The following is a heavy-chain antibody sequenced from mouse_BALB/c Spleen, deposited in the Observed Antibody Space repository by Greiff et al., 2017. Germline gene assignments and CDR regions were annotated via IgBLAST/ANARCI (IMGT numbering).Heavy chain of an antibody. CDR2: INPSNGGT. D-gene: IGHD2-4*01. CDR1: GYTFTSYY. Sequence: VQLQESGAELVKPGASVKLSCKASGYTFTSYYMYWVKQRPGQGLEWIGEINPSNGGTNFNEKFKSKATLTVDKSSSTAYMQLSSLTSEESAVYYCTRRVYYDYDGGFAYWGQGTLVTVSA. CDR3: TRRVYYDYDGGFAY. V-gene: IGHV1S81*02. J-gene: IGHJ3*01.